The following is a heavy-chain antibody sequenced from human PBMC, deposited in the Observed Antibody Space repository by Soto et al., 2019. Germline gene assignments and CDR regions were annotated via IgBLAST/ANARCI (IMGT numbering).Heavy chain of an antibody. Sequence: VQLVESGGGLVQPGESLRLSCAASGFTFDYYWMHWVRQAPGKGLVWVSRVHSGGTTTTYADSVKGRFTISRDNARNTVSLQMSSLRAEDTAIYYCARGDRGGFDLWGHGTMVTVSS. V-gene: IGHV3-74*01. CDR1: GFTFDYYW. CDR2: VHSGGTTT. CDR3: ARGDRGGFDL. J-gene: IGHJ3*01. D-gene: IGHD3-10*01.